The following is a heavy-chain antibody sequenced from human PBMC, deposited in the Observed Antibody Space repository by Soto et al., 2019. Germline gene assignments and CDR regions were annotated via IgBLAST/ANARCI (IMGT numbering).Heavy chain of an antibody. CDR3: ARGNNGPQD. D-gene: IGHD2-8*01. CDR1: GGSISSSSYY. CDR2: IYYSGST. Sequence: QLQLQESGPGLVKPSETLSLTCTVSGGSISSSSYYWGWIRQPPGKGLERIGSIYYSGSTYYNPSLKSRVTISVDTSMNQFSLKLSAVTAADTAVYYCARGNNGPQDWGQGTLVTVSS. V-gene: IGHV4-39*01. J-gene: IGHJ4*02.